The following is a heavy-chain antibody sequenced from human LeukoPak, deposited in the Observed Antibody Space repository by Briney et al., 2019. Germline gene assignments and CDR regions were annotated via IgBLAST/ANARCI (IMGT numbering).Heavy chain of an antibody. J-gene: IGHJ4*02. CDR1: GFSFISYG. CDR2: ISDDGRNK. CDR3: AKRPSDYGDYVTYFDY. D-gene: IGHD4-17*01. V-gene: IGHV3-30*18. Sequence: PGGSLRLSCAASGFSFISYGMHWVRQAPGKGLEWVGVISDDGRNKKYADSVKGRFTISSDNSKDTLYLQMNSLRDVDTAVYYCAKRPSDYGDYVTYFDYWGQGTLVTVSS.